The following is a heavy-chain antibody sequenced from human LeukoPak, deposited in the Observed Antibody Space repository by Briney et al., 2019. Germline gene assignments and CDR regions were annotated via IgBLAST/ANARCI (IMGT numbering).Heavy chain of an antibody. CDR2: INHSGGT. CDR3: ARRDPDPFDY. V-gene: IGHV4-34*01. CDR1: GGSFSGYY. Sequence: SETLSLTCAVYGGSFSGYYWSWIRQPPGKGLEWIGEINHSGGTNYNPSLKSRVTISVDTSKNQLSLKLSSVTAADTAVYYCARRDPDPFDYWGQGALVTVSS. J-gene: IGHJ4*02.